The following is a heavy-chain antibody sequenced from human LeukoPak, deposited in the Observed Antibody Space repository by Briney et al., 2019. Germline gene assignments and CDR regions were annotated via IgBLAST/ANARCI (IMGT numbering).Heavy chain of an antibody. CDR1: GFTFSSYG. CDR3: AREPPADYYDSSGYYPIDY. V-gene: IGHV3-33*01. J-gene: IGHJ4*02. CDR2: IWYDGSNK. D-gene: IGHD3-22*01. Sequence: GRSLRLSCAASGFTFSSYGMHWVRQAPGKGLEWVAVIWYDGSNKYYADSVKGRFTTSRDNSKNTLYLQMNSLRAEDTAVYYCAREPPADYYDSSGYYPIDYWGQGTLVTVSS.